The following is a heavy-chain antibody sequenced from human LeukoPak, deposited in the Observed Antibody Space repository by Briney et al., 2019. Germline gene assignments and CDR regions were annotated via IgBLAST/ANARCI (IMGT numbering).Heavy chain of an antibody. Sequence: GGSLRLSCAASGFTFSNSAMSWVRQAPGKGLEWVAVISYDGSNKYYADSVKGRFTISRDNSKNTLYLQMNSLRAEDTAVYYCARVAAAGIDYYMDVWGKGTTVTVSS. CDR3: ARVAAAGIDYYMDV. J-gene: IGHJ6*03. CDR2: ISYDGSNK. D-gene: IGHD6-13*01. V-gene: IGHV3-30-3*01. CDR1: GFTFSNSA.